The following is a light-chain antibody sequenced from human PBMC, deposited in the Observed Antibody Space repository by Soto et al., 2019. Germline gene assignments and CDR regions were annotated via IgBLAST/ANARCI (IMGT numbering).Light chain of an antibody. V-gene: IGKV3-15*01. Sequence: EIVKTKLPATLSVSPGERATFSCRASQSVSSNLAWYQQKPGQAPRLLIYGASTRATGIPARFSGSGSGTEFTLTISSLQSEDFAVYYCQQYNNWPPWTFGQGTKVEIK. CDR3: QQYNNWPPWT. CDR2: GAS. CDR1: QSVSSN. J-gene: IGKJ1*01.